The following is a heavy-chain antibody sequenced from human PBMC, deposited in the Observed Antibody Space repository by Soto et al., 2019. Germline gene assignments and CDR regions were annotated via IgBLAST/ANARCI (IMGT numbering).Heavy chain of an antibody. J-gene: IGHJ4*02. V-gene: IGHV4-59*08. CDR1: GGSISSYY. CDR3: ARRYGYSFDY. D-gene: IGHD5-18*01. CDR2: IYYSGTT. Sequence: QVQLQESGPGLVKPSETLSLTCTVSGGSISSYYWSWIRQPPGKGLEWIGYIYYSGTTNYNPSLKSRVTISVDTSKNQLSLKLSSVTAADTAVYYGARRYGYSFDYWGQGTLVTVSS.